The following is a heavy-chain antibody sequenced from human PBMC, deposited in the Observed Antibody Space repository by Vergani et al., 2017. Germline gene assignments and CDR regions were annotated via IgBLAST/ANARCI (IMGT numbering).Heavy chain of an antibody. CDR3: AKQYFVSGNYLFDY. V-gene: IGHV3-23*01. J-gene: IGHJ4*02. CDR1: EFTFSNYA. Sequence: EVQLLESGGGLVQPGGSLRLTCAASEFTFSNYAMNWVRQAPGKGLEWVSGISGSGVSAYYTDSVKGRFTISRDNSKNRLFLQMNNLRTEDTAIYYCAKQYFVSGNYLFDYWGQGTLVTVSS. D-gene: IGHD3-10*01. CDR2: ISGSGVSA.